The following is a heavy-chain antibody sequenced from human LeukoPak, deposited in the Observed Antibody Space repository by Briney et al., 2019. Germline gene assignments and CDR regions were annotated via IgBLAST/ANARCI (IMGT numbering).Heavy chain of an antibody. CDR2: LSWNSGSL. CDR1: GFHFDDYV. J-gene: IGHJ6*02. D-gene: IGHD6-13*01. CDR3: AKEMDSPGRAAAGGITRDV. V-gene: IGHV3-9*01. Sequence: PGGSLRLFCEASGFHFDDYVMHWVRQAPGKGLEGVSGLSWNSGSLGYADSVQGRFTISRDNAQNSLFLQMNSLGADDQAFYYCAKEMDSPGRAAAGGITRDVWGQRTTVTVSS.